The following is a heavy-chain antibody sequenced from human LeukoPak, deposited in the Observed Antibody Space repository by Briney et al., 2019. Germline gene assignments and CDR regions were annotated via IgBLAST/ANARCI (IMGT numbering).Heavy chain of an antibody. V-gene: IGHV3-30*18. D-gene: IGHD3-9*01. CDR1: GFTFSSYG. CDR2: ISYDGSNK. J-gene: IGHJ4*02. CDR3: AKAFVRYFDWLSDY. Sequence: PGGSLRLSCAASGFTFSSYGMHWVRQAPGKGLEWVAVISYDGSNKYYADSVKGRFTISRDNSKNTLYLQMNSLRVEDTAVYYCAKAFVRYFDWLSDYWGQGILVTVSS.